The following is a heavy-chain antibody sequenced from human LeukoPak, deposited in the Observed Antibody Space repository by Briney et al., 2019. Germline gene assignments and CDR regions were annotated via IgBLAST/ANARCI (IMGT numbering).Heavy chain of an antibody. CDR2: ISGSGDNT. J-gene: IGHJ4*02. D-gene: IGHD5-18*01. Sequence: GGSLRLSCAASGFTFSSYAMSWVRQAPGKGLEWVSGISGSGDNTYYADSVKGRFTISRDNSKNTLYLQMSSLRADDTAVYYCASGYSYDLDYWGQGTLVTVSS. CDR1: GFTFSSYA. CDR3: ASGYSYDLDY. V-gene: IGHV3-23*01.